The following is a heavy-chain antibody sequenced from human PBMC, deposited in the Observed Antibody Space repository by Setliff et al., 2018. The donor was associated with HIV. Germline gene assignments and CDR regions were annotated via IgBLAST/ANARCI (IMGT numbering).Heavy chain of an antibody. Sequence: SETLSLTCAVSGDSIGSSSWWSWVRQAPGKGLEWIGEIYHGGTTKYNPSLKSRVTISVDTSKNQFSLKLSSVTAADTAVYYCNIYYYYYMDVWGKGTTVTVSS. CDR2: IYHGGTT. CDR3: NIYYYYYMDV. J-gene: IGHJ6*03. CDR1: GDSIGSSSW. V-gene: IGHV4-4*02.